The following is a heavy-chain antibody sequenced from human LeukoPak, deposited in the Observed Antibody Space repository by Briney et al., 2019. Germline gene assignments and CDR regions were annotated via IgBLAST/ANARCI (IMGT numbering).Heavy chain of an antibody. V-gene: IGHV3-13*01. CDR3: RATYYDSSGYPFDY. D-gene: IGHD3-22*01. CDR2: IGTAGDT. J-gene: IGHJ4*02. Sequence: GVLRLSCAASGFTFSSYDMHWVRQATGKGLEWVSAIGTAGDTYYPGSVKGRFTISRENAKNSLYLQMNSLRAGDTAVYYCRATYYDSSGYPFDYWGQGTPVTVSS. CDR1: GFTFSSYD.